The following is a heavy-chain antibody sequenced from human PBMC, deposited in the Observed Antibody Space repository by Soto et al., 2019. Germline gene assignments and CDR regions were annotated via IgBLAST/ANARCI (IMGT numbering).Heavy chain of an antibody. J-gene: IGHJ4*02. V-gene: IGHV3-11*01. D-gene: IGHD3-3*01. CDR1: GFTFNDYY. Sequence: ESGGGLVKPGGSLRLSCAASGFTFNDYYMSWIRQAPGKGLEWVSYISTDGNTIKYADSVKGRFTISRDNAKNSLYLQMNSLRAEDTAVYYCARGGRFLEWSPNAYWGQGTLVTVSS. CDR2: ISTDGNTI. CDR3: ARGGRFLEWSPNAY.